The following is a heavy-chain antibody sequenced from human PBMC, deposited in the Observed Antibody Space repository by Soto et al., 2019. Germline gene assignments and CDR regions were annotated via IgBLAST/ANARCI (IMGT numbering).Heavy chain of an antibody. J-gene: IGHJ4*02. CDR2: ISDSGGST. D-gene: IGHD6-13*01. Sequence: GGSLRLSCAASGFTFSSYAMTWVRQAPGKGLEWVSSISDSGGSTYYADSVKGRFTISRDNSKNTLYLLMNSLRAEDTAVYYCAKGYSSSWYVPDYWGQGTVVTVS. V-gene: IGHV3-23*01. CDR1: GFTFSSYA. CDR3: AKGYSSSWYVPDY.